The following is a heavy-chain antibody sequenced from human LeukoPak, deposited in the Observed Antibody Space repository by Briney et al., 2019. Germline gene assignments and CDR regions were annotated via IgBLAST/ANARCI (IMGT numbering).Heavy chain of an antibody. CDR2: IKSKTDGGTT. Sequence: GGSLRLSCAASGFTFSNAWMSWVRQAPGKGLEWVGRIKSKTDGGTTDYAAPVKGRFTISRDDSKNTLYLQMNSLKTEDTAVYYCTTGSVTAYYHDSSGYYYFDYWGQGTLVTVFS. D-gene: IGHD3-22*01. J-gene: IGHJ4*02. CDR3: TTGSVTAYYHDSSGYYYFDY. CDR1: GFTFSNAW. V-gene: IGHV3-15*01.